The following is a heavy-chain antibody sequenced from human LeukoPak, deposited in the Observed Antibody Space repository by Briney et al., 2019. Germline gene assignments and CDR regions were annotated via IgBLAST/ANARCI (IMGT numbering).Heavy chain of an antibody. CDR3: AKYIFSSTPYFDY. CDR2: ITNSGSST. D-gene: IGHD6-13*01. CDR1: GFTFGTFA. Sequence: PGGSLRLSCAASGFTFGTFAMTWVRQAPGKRPEWASSITNSGSSTYYADSVRGRFTISRDNSKNTLYLQMFGLRAEDTAVYFCAKYIFSSTPYFDYWGQGTLVTVSS. V-gene: IGHV3-23*01. J-gene: IGHJ4*02.